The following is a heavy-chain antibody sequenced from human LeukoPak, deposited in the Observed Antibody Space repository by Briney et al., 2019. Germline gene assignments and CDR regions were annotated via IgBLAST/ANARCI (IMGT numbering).Heavy chain of an antibody. D-gene: IGHD3-3*01. V-gene: IGHV1-46*01. J-gene: IGHJ6*02. CDR3: ARSPVRPIFPYYYYGMDV. CDR1: GYTFTSYS. CDR2: INPSGGST. Sequence: ASVKVSCKASGYTFTSYSMHWVRQAPGQGLEWMGIINPSGGSTSYAQKFRGRVTMTRDTSTSTVYMELSSLRSEDTAVYYCARSPVRPIFPYYYYGMDVWGQGTTVTVSS.